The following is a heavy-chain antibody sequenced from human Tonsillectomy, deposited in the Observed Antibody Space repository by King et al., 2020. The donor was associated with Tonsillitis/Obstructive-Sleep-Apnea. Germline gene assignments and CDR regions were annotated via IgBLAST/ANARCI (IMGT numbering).Heavy chain of an antibody. CDR1: GGSISSYY. CDR2: IDTSGNT. V-gene: IGHV4-4*07. J-gene: IGHJ5*02. D-gene: IGHD6-13*01. Sequence: VQLQESGPGLVKPSETLSLTCTVSGGSISSYYWSWIRQPAGKGLEWIGLIDTSGNTNYNPSLKTRVTMSVDTSKNQFSLKLSSVTAADTAVYYCARDLRSSPYNWFDPWGQGILVTVSS. CDR3: ARDLRSSPYNWFDP.